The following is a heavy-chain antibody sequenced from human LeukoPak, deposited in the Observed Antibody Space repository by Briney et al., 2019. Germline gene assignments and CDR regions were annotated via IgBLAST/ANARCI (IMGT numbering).Heavy chain of an antibody. CDR3: ARLVAGYFDY. J-gene: IGHJ4*02. Sequence: SETLSLTCAVYGGSFSGYYWSWIRQPPGKGLEWIGYIYYSGSTNYNPSLKSRVTISVDTSKNQFSLKLSSVTAADTAVYYCARLVAGYFDYWGQGTLVTVSS. V-gene: IGHV4-59*08. CDR1: GGSFSGYY. CDR2: IYYSGST. D-gene: IGHD2-2*01.